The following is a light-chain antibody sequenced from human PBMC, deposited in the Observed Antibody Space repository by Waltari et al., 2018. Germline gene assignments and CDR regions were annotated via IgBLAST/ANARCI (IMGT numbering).Light chain of an antibody. J-gene: IGKJ1*01. CDR2: GAS. V-gene: IGKV3-20*01. CDR1: QSVNSSY. CDR3: QQYGSSHTYT. Sequence: IVMTQYPDSLAVSLGERATITCRASQSVNSSYLAWYQQKPGQAPRLLIYGASSRATGIPDRFSGSGSETDFTLTISRLEPEDFAVYYCQQYGSSHTYTFGQGTTVEIK.